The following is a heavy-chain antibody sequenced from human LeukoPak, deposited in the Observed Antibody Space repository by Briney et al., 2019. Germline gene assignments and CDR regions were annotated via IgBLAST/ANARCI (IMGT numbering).Heavy chain of an antibody. J-gene: IGHJ1*01. CDR1: AFTFSNAW. Sequence: NPGGSLRLSCAASAFTFSNAWMSWVRQAPGKGLEWVGRIKSKTDGGTTDYAAPVKGRFSISRDDSKNTLYLQMYSLRTEDTAMYYCARDTVIATTGAPVGHWGQGTLVTVSS. D-gene: IGHD6-13*01. CDR3: ARDTVIATTGAPVGH. CDR2: IKSKTDGGTT. V-gene: IGHV3-15*01.